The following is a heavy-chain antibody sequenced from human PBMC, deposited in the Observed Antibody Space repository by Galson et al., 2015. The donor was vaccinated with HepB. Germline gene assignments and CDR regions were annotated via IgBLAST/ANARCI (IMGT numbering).Heavy chain of an antibody. Sequence: SLRLSCAASGFTFSSYGMHWVRQAPGKGLEWVAVIWYDGSNKYYADSVKGRFTISRDNSKNTLYLQMNSLRAEDTAVYYCARDPTIRDGIAAAGTTSPPPFDYWGQGTLVTVSS. CDR1: GFTFSSYG. CDR3: ARDPTIRDGIAAAGTTSPPPFDY. V-gene: IGHV3-33*01. CDR2: IWYDGSNK. D-gene: IGHD6-13*01. J-gene: IGHJ4*02.